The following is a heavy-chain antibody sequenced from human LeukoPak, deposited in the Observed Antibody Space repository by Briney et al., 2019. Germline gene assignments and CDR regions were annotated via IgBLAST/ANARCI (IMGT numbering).Heavy chain of an antibody. CDR3: ARTTMVRGTYYMDV. CDR2: ISYSGST. V-gene: IGHV4-59*01. CDR1: GGSISSYY. D-gene: IGHD3-10*01. J-gene: IGHJ6*03. Sequence: SETLSLTCSVSGGSISSYYWNWIRQSPGKGLEWIGSISYSGSTNYNPSLESRVTISVDTSKNQFSLKLSSVTAADTAVYYCARTTMVRGTYYMDVWGKGTTVTISS.